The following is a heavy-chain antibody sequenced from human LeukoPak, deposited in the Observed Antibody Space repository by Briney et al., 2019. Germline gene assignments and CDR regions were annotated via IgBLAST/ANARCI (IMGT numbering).Heavy chain of an antibody. J-gene: IGHJ4*02. CDR3: ARGDLCSGGSCYSPKTN. V-gene: IGHV4-34*01. CDR1: GGSISSYY. CDR2: INHSGST. D-gene: IGHD2-15*01. Sequence: SETLSLTCTVSGGSISSYYWSWIRQPPGKGLEWIGEINHSGSTNYNPSLKSRVTISVDTSKNQFSLKLSSVTAADTAVYYCARGDLCSGGSCYSPKTNWGQGTLVTVSS.